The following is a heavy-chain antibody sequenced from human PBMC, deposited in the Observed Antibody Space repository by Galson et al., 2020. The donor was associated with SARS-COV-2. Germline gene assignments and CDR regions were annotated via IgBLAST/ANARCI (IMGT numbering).Heavy chain of an antibody. CDR1: GGPMSSYY. D-gene: IGHD3-10*01. CDR2: VYNQGNT. CDR3: ASGHYYGLGSFYEEPPDY. J-gene: IGHJ4*02. V-gene: IGHV4-4*07. Sequence: SETLSLTCNVSGGPMSSYYWSWIRQSAGKGMEWIGRVYNQGNTTYNPSLKSRVTMSVDTSKNQFSLKLTSVTAADTAVYYCASGHYYGLGSFYEEPPDYWGQGTLVTVSS.